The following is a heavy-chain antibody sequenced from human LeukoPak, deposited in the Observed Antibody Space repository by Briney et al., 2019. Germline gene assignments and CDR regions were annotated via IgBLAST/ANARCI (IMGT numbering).Heavy chain of an antibody. V-gene: IGHV4-4*02. D-gene: IGHD5-18*01. J-gene: IGHJ4*02. CDR1: GDFITKSVW. Sequence: SETLSLTCAVSGDFITKSVWWIWVRQTPGKGLEWIGDIYHSGSTNSNPSLKSRVTLSLDKSKNQLSLKLSSVTAADTAVYYCARGGSHLWQPFDSWGQGTLVTVSS. CDR2: IYHSGST. CDR3: ARGGSHLWQPFDS.